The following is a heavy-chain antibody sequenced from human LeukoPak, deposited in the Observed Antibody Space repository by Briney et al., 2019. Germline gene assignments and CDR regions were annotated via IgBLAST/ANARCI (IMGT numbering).Heavy chain of an antibody. CDR1: GFAFDVHG. Sequence: PGGSLRLSCTASGFAFDVHGMSRVRHVPGKGLEWVSGINWSGGSTGYADPLRGRFTISRDNAKISLYLQMDSLRAEDTALYYCARAPITSPFYFDYWGQGTLVTVSS. V-gene: IGHV3-20*04. CDR3: ARAPITSPFYFDY. D-gene: IGHD2-2*01. J-gene: IGHJ4*02. CDR2: INWSGGST.